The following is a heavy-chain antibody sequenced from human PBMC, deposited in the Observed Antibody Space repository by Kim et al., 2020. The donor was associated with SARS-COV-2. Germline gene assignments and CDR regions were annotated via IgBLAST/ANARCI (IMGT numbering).Heavy chain of an antibody. Sequence: VKGRFTISRDNSKNTLYLQMNSLRAEDTAVYYCAKRRGRGYSYGSGSMDVWGQGTTVTVSS. CDR3: AKRRGRGYSYGSGSMDV. J-gene: IGHJ6*02. V-gene: IGHV3-30*02. D-gene: IGHD5-18*01.